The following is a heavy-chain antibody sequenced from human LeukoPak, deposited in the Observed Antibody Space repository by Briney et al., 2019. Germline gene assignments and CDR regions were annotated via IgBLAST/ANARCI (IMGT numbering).Heavy chain of an antibody. Sequence: SETLSLTCTVSGGSISSSSYYWGWIRQPPGKGLEWIGSIYYSGSTYYNPSLKSRVTISVDTSKNQFSLKLSSVTAADTAVYYCARAAQLWFGDPPQTYYYYYMDVWGKGTTVTISS. CDR2: IYYSGST. CDR3: ARAAQLWFGDPPQTYYYYYMDV. D-gene: IGHD3-10*01. V-gene: IGHV4-39*07. J-gene: IGHJ6*03. CDR1: GGSISSSSYY.